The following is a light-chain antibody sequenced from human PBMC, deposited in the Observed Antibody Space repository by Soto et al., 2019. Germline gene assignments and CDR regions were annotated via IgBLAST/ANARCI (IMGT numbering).Light chain of an antibody. V-gene: IGKV1-5*01. CDR3: QHYNGY. Sequence: DIQMTQSPSTLSASVGDRVTITCRASQIMYTWLAWYQQKPGKAPKLLIYDATTLESGVRSRFSGSGSGTEFTLTISSLQPDDFATYYCQHYNGYFGQGTKLEI. CDR2: DAT. CDR1: QIMYTW. J-gene: IGKJ2*01.